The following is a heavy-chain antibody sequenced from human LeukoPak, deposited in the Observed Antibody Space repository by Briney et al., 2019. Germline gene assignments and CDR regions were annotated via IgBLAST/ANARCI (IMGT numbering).Heavy chain of an antibody. CDR1: GYTFTGYY. CDR3: ARDHGGGTFDI. Sequence: ASVKVSCKASGYTFTGYYLHWVRRAPGQGLEWMGWMNPNSGGTNYAQNFQGRVTMTRDTSISTAYMDLSRLRSDDTAVYYCARDHGGGTFDIWGQGTMVTVSS. V-gene: IGHV1-2*02. D-gene: IGHD3-16*01. J-gene: IGHJ3*02. CDR2: MNPNSGGT.